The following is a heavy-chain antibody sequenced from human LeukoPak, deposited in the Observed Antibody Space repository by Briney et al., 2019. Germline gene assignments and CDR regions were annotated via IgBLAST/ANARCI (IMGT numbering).Heavy chain of an antibody. CDR2: IYCNDGK. V-gene: IGHV2-5*01. J-gene: IGHJ5*02. CDR3: AHLDRTNGYSDWFAP. D-gene: IGHD6-13*01. CDR1: GLSRSTSAVG. Sequence: SGPTLANPRQILTLTCTFSGLSRSTSAVGVGWIRQPPGKAREWLALIYCNDGKLYSPSLKSRVPITKDTSKYQVILTMTNMDPVDTATYYCAHLDRTNGYSDWFAPWGQGTLVTVSS.